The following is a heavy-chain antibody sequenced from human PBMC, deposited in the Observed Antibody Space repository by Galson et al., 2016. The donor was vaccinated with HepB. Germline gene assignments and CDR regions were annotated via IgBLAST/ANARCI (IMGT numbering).Heavy chain of an antibody. D-gene: IGHD3-3*01. J-gene: IGHJ4*02. CDR3: TRMTHYDFRPYFDY. CDR1: GFSLSTSGMC. Sequence: PALVKPTQTLTLTCTFSGFSLSTSGMCVSWIRQSPGKALEWLALIDWDDDTSYSTSLKTRLTISKDTSKNQVVLTMTNMDPVDTATYYCTRMTHYDFRPYFDYWGQGILVTVSS. CDR2: IDWDDDT. V-gene: IGHV2-70*01.